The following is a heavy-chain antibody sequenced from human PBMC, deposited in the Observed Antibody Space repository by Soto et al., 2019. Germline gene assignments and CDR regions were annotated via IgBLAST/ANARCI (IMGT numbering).Heavy chain of an antibody. CDR2: ISHDGSNK. J-gene: IGHJ4*02. V-gene: IGHV3-30-3*01. CDR3: ARDRLRLGELSLLGYFDY. D-gene: IGHD3-16*02. Sequence: GGSLRLSCAASGVTYSKYTMHWVRQAPGKGLEWVAAISHDGSNKYYGDSVKGRFTISRDNSKNTLSVQMSNLKSEDTAVYYCARDRLRLGELSLLGYFDYWGQGTLVTVSS. CDR1: GVTYSKYT.